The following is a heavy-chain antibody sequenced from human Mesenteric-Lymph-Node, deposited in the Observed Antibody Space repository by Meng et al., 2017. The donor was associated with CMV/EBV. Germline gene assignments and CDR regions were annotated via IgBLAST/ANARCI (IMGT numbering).Heavy chain of an antibody. CDR3: ASLPLLYYYYGMDV. J-gene: IGHJ6*02. Sequence: GSLRLSCTVSGDSVSSGSYYWTWIRQPPGKGLEWIWYIYYSGTTNYNPSLKSRFTISVDTSKNQFSLKLSSVAAADTAVYYCASLPLLYYYYGMDVWGQGTTVTVSS. V-gene: IGHV4-61*01. CDR2: IYYSGTT. CDR1: GDSVSSGSYY. D-gene: IGHD2-21*01.